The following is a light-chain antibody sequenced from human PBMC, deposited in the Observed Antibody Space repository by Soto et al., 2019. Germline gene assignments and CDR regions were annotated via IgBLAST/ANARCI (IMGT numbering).Light chain of an antibody. V-gene: IGKV3-11*01. CDR1: QTVSSS. Sequence: IVLTQSPATLSLSPGERATLSCRASQTVSSSLAWYQQKPGQAPRLLIYEVSNRATGIPARFSGSGSGADFTLTISSLEPGDFALYYCQQHINWPLTLGAGTKVDIK. CDR3: QQHINWPLT. CDR2: EVS. J-gene: IGKJ4*01.